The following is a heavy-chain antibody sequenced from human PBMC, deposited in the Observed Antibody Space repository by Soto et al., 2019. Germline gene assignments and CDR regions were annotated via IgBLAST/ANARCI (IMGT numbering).Heavy chain of an antibody. Sequence: EVQLLESGGALIRPGESLRLSSAASGFTFRCCAMSWVRQTPGKGVERVSSILTHSGGRYYADSVKDRFTISRDNSKSTLYLEVDSLRDEDSAVYDCAKESESRRFDFRYWGQGTLVTVSS. D-gene: IGHD3-3*01. CDR3: AKESESRRFDFRY. J-gene: IGHJ4*02. CDR1: GFTFRCCA. V-gene: IGHV3-23*01. CDR2: ILTHSGGR.